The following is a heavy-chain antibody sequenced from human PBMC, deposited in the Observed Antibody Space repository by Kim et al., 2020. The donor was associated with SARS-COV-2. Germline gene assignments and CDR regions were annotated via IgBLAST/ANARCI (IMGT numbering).Heavy chain of an antibody. J-gene: IGHJ5*02. V-gene: IGHV1-3*01. Sequence: SQNFQGRVTFTRDTSATTAYMELTSLRSEDTTLYYCAREIWFGDSLIWFDPWGQGTLVTVSS. D-gene: IGHD3-10*01. CDR3: AREIWFGDSLIWFDP.